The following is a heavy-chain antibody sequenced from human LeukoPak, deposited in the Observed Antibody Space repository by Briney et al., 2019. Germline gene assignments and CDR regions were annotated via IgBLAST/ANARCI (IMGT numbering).Heavy chain of an antibody. CDR1: GVSISSYY. V-gene: IGHV4-59*08. CDR2: IYYSGST. Sequence: PSETLSLTCTVSGVSISSYYWSWVRQPPGKGLEWIGYIYYSGSTNYNPSLKSRVTISVDTSKNQFSLKLSSVTAADTAVYYCARQPYYYGSGSYSRFYYFDYWAREPWSPSPQ. CDR3: ARQPYYYGSGSYSRFYYFDY. J-gene: IGHJ4*02. D-gene: IGHD3-10*01.